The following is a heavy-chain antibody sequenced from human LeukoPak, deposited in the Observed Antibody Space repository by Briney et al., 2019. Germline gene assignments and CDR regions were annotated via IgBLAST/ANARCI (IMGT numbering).Heavy chain of an antibody. Sequence: ASVKVSCKASGGTFSSYAISWVRQAPGQGLEWMGRIIPIFGTANYAQKFQGRVTITTDESTSTAYMELSSLRPEDTAVYYCARSSGWYLFGRDAFDIWGQGTMVTVSS. J-gene: IGHJ3*02. V-gene: IGHV1-69*05. CDR3: ARSSGWYLFGRDAFDI. CDR2: IIPIFGTA. CDR1: GGTFSSYA. D-gene: IGHD6-19*01.